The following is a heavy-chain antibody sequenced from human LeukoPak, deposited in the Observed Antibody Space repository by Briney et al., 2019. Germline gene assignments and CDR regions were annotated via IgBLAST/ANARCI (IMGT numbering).Heavy chain of an antibody. CDR1: GGSISSSSHY. J-gene: IGHJ4*02. V-gene: IGHV4-39*07. CDR2: IHYSGST. Sequence: SETLSLTCTVSGGSISSSSHYWGWIRQPPGKGLEWIGSIHYSGSTNYNPSLKSRVTISVDTSKNQFSLKLSSVTAADTAVYYCARVPARSTYYYDSSGPDYWGQGTLVTVSS. CDR3: ARVPARSTYYYDSSGPDY. D-gene: IGHD3-22*01.